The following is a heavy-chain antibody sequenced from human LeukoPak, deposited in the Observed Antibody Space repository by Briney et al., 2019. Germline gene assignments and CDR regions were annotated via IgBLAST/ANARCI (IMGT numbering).Heavy chain of an antibody. CDR1: GFTFSSYS. CDR2: IKQDGSEK. CDR3: ASESYYYDSSGYYSGY. Sequence: GGSLRLSCAASGFTFSSYSMNWVRQAPGKGLEWVANIKQDGSEKYYVDSVKGRFTISRDNAKNSLYLQMNSLRAEDTAVYYCASESYYYDSSGYYSGYWGQGTLVTVSS. V-gene: IGHV3-7*01. D-gene: IGHD3-22*01. J-gene: IGHJ4*02.